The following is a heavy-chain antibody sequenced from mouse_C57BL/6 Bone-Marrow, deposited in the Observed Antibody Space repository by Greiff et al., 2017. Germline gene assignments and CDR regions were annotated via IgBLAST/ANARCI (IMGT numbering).Heavy chain of an antibody. CDR3: TTYGNYERYAMDY. CDR2: IDPENGDT. J-gene: IGHJ4*01. V-gene: IGHV14-4*01. D-gene: IGHD2-1*01. Sequence: EVQLQQSGAELVRPGASVKLSCTASGFNIKDDHMHWVKQRPEQGLEWIGWIDPENGDTEYASKFQGKATITADTSSNTAYLQLSSLTSEDTAVYYCTTYGNYERYAMDYWGQGTSVTVSS. CDR1: GFNIKDDH.